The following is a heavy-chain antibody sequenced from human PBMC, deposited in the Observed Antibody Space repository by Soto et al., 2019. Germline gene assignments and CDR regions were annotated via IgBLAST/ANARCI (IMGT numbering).Heavy chain of an antibody. CDR3: ARDLRTGTYLDY. Sequence: GGSLRLSCKASGFAFMAYGMHWVRQAPGKGLEWVAVIWFDGSTEYYSESVKGRFTISRDNSKNTLYLQMNSLRDEDTAVYYCARDLRTGTYLDYWGQGALVTVSS. D-gene: IGHD1-1*01. V-gene: IGHV3-33*01. CDR2: IWFDGSTE. J-gene: IGHJ4*02. CDR1: GFAFMAYG.